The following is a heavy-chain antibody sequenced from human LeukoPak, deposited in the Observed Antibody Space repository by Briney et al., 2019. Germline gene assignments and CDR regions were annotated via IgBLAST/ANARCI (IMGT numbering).Heavy chain of an antibody. CDR1: GGSFSGYY. D-gene: IGHD4-17*01. Sequence: SETLSLTCAVYGGSFSGYYWSWIRQPPGKGLEWIGEINHSGSTNYNPSLKSRVTISVDTSKNQFSLKLSSVTAADTAVYYCARLDGDYLPDYYYYYMDVWGKGTTVTISS. J-gene: IGHJ6*03. CDR3: ARLDGDYLPDYYYYYMDV. V-gene: IGHV4-34*01. CDR2: INHSGST.